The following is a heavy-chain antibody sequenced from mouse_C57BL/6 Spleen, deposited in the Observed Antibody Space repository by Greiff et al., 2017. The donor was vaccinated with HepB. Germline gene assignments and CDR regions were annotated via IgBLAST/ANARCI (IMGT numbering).Heavy chain of an antibody. CDR3: AGGNYYDSSYGYFDG. J-gene: IGHJ1*03. CDR2: INPSSGYT. V-gene: IGHV1-7*01. CDR1: GYTFTSYW. Sequence: VQLQQSGAELAKPGASVKLSCKASGYTFTSYWMHWVKQRPGQGLEWIGYINPSSGYTKYNQKFKDKATLTADKSSSTAYMQLSSLTYEDSAVDYCAGGNYYDSSYGYFDGWGTGTTVTVSS. D-gene: IGHD1-1*01.